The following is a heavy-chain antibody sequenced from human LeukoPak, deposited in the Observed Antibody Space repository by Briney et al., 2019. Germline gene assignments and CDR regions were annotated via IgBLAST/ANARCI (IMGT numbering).Heavy chain of an antibody. CDR1: GFTVSSNC. V-gene: IGHV3-53*05. CDR2: IYSGGST. CDR3: AKGYDYCLDY. Sequence: GGSLRLSCAASGFTVSSNCMSWVRQAPGKGLEWVSFIYSGGSTYYEDSVKGRFTISRDNSKNTLYLQINSLRAEDTAVYYCAKGYDYCLDYWGQGTLITVSS. D-gene: IGHD3/OR15-3a*01. J-gene: IGHJ4*02.